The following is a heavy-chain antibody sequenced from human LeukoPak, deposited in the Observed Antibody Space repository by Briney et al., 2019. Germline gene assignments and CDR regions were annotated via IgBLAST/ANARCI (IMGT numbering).Heavy chain of an antibody. Sequence: SETLSLTCTVSGGSISSGGYYWSWIRQPPGKGLEWIGYIYYSGSTNYNPSLKSRVTISVDTSKNQFSLKLSSVTAADTAVYYCARVKSAYFWNARGDTAFDIWGQGTMVTVSS. J-gene: IGHJ3*02. CDR2: IYYSGST. V-gene: IGHV4-61*08. CDR3: ARVKSAYFWNARGDTAFDI. CDR1: GGSISSGGYY. D-gene: IGHD1-1*01.